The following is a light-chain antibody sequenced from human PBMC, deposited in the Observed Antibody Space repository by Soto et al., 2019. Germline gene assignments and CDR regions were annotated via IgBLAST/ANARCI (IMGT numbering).Light chain of an antibody. CDR1: SSKIGAGYY. CDR3: QSYDSSLSGPYV. CDR2: GGS. Sequence: QSVLTQPPPVSGAPGQRVTIACTGSSSKIGAGYYVHWYQQFPGTAPKPLIYGGSNRPAGVPDRFSASKSGTSASLAITGLQAEDEADYYCQSYDSSLSGPYVFGTGTKVTVL. J-gene: IGLJ1*01. V-gene: IGLV1-40*01.